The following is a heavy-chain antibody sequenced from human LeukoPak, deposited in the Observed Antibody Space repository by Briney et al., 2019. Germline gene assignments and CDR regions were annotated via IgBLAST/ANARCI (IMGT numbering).Heavy chain of an antibody. CDR2: ICASVST. V-gene: IGHV4-4*07. Sequence: PSETLSLTCTVSGGSISSYYWSWIRQPAWKGLEWIGSICASVSTNYNPSLKSRATIPVDTSKNQFSLELSSVTAADTAVYYCARERLAMVRGVIPKEAWGWFDPWGQGTLVTVSS. CDR1: GGSISSYY. CDR3: ARERLAMVRGVIPKEAWGWFDP. D-gene: IGHD3-10*01. J-gene: IGHJ5*02.